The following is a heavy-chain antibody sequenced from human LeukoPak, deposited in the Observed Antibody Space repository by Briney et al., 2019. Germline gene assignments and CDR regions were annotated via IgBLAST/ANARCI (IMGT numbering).Heavy chain of an antibody. D-gene: IGHD3-3*01. V-gene: IGHV1-8*01. CDR1: GYTFTSYD. CDR2: MNPNSGNT. J-gene: IGHJ4*02. CDR3: ARGLYYDFWSGYYLDY. Sequence: GASVKVSCKASGYTFTSYDINWVRRATGQGLEWMGWMNPNSGNTGYAQKFQGRVTMTRNTSISTAYMELSSLRSEDTAVYYCARGLYYDFWSGYYLDYWGQGTLVTVSS.